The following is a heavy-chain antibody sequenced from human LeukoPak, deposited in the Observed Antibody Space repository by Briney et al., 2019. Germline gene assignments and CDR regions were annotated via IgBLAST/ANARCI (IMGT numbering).Heavy chain of an antibody. CDR2: IYYSGNT. V-gene: IGHV4-59*01. CDR1: SGSITNYY. Sequence: PSETLSLTCTVSSGSITNYYWSWIRQPPGKGLEWIGFIYYSGNTNYNPSLKSRVTISVDTSKNQFSLKLSSVTAADTAVYYCARETSQKGAHYMDVWGKGTTVTISS. J-gene: IGHJ6*03. CDR3: ARETSQKGAHYMDV. D-gene: IGHD3-16*01.